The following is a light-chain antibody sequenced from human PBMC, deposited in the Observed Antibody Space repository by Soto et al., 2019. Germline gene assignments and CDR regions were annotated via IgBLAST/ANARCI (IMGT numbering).Light chain of an antibody. V-gene: IGKV1-5*01. CDR1: QSISSW. CDR2: DAS. J-gene: IGKJ1*01. CDR3: QQYHSYSGT. Sequence: DIQMTQSPSTLSASVGDRVTITCRASQSISSWLAWYQQKPGKAPKLLIYDASSLESGVPSRFSGSGSGTEFTLTTISLQPDDFAACYCQQYHSYSGTFGQGTKVEF.